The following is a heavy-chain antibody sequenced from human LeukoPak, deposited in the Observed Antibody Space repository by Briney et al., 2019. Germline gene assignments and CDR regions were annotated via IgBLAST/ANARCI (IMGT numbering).Heavy chain of an antibody. J-gene: IGHJ4*02. D-gene: IGHD2-21*01. CDR2: IYTGGNT. CDR1: GFGVSNFY. Sequence: GGSLRLSCAASGFGVSNFYMTWVRQAPGKGLEWVSVIYTGGNTNYADSVKGRFTTSRDNAKNSLYLQMNSLRAEDTAVYYCAREQINCVGDCSDYWGQGTLVTVSS. CDR3: AREQINCVGDCSDY. V-gene: IGHV3-66*01.